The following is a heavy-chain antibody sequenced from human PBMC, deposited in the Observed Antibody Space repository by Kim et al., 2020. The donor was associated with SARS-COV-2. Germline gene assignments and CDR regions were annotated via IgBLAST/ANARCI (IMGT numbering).Heavy chain of an antibody. CDR1: GFTFSSYA. CDR3: AKGGPTYYDSSGYYSY. CDR2: ISGSGGST. J-gene: IGHJ4*02. V-gene: IGHV3-23*01. Sequence: GGSLRLSCAASGFTFSSYAMSWVRQAPGKGLEWVSAISGSGGSTYYADSVKGRFTISRDNSKNTLYLQMNSLRAEDMAVYYCAKGGPTYYDSSGYYSYWGQGTLVTVSS. D-gene: IGHD3-22*01.